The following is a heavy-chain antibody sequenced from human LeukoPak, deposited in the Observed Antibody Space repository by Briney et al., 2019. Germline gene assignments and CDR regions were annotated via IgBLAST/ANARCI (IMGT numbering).Heavy chain of an antibody. J-gene: IGHJ4*02. D-gene: IGHD2-15*01. CDR1: GGSISGYY. Sequence: SETLSLTCTVSGGSISGYYWSWIRQPPGKGLEWIGYIYYSGSTNYNPSLKSRITISVDTSKNQFSLKLSSVTAADTAVYYCARNSCPSGSCYDNRGYFDYWGQGTLVTVSS. V-gene: IGHV4-59*08. CDR2: IYYSGST. CDR3: ARNSCPSGSCYDNRGYFDY.